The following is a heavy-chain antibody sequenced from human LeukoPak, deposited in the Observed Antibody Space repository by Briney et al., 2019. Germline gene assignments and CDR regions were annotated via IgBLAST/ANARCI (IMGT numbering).Heavy chain of an antibody. J-gene: IGHJ3*02. D-gene: IGHD6-13*01. CDR1: GFPFNTHA. CDR3: ARGAAVPASDDAFDI. V-gene: IGHV1-18*01. CDR2: ISGYNGDT. Sequence: ASVKVSCRASGFPFNTHAVAWVRQAPGQGLEWMGWISGYNGDTKYAQKFQGRVTMTTDTSTSTAYMELRSLRSDDTAVYYCARGAAVPASDDAFDIWGQGTMVTVSS.